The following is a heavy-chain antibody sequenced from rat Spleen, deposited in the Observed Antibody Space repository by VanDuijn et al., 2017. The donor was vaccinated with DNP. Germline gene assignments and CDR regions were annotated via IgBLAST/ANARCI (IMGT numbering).Heavy chain of an antibody. V-gene: IGHV5-31*01. Sequence: EVQLVESGGGLVQPGRSLKLSCVASGFTFNNYWMTWVRLAPKKGLEWVASITNAGGSTYYPDSVKGRLTISRDSAKSTLYLQMDSLRSEDTATYYCARHRTTSPYYYFMDAWGQGASVTVSS. CDR1: GFTFNNYW. J-gene: IGHJ4*01. CDR2: ITNAGGST. D-gene: IGHD1-10*01. CDR3: ARHRTTSPYYYFMDA.